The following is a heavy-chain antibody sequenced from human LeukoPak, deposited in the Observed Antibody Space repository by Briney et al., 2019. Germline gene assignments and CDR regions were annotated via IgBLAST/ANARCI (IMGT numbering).Heavy chain of an antibody. V-gene: IGHV3-23*01. CDR2: IGGRDGST. Sequence: GGSLRLSCAASGFTFSSYGMSWVRQAPGKGLEWVSAIGGRDGSTYYADSVKGRFTISRDNSRNTLYVQMNSLRAEDTAVYYCAKGHYYGSGSLDYWGQGTLVTVSS. D-gene: IGHD3-10*01. CDR1: GFTFSSYG. CDR3: AKGHYYGSGSLDY. J-gene: IGHJ4*02.